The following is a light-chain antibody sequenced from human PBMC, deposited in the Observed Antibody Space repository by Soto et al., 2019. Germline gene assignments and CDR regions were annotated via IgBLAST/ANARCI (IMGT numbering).Light chain of an antibody. Sequence: QSALTQPRSVSGSPGQSVTISCTGTSSDVGGYDFASWYRQHPGKGPELIMYDVGRRPSGVPDRFSGPKSGDTASLTISGLEAEDEAEYHCSSYAGTSTFAVFGAGTKVTVL. CDR2: DVG. J-gene: IGLJ1*01. CDR1: SSDVGGYDF. V-gene: IGLV2-11*01. CDR3: SSYAGTSTFAV.